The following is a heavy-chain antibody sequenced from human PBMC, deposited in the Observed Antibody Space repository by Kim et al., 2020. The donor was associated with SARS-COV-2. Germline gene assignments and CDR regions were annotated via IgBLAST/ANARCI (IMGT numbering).Heavy chain of an antibody. V-gene: IGHV3-30*18. D-gene: IGHD5-18*01. Sequence: GGSLRLSCAASGFTFSSYGMHWVRQAPGKGLEWVAVISYDGSNKYCADSVKGRFTISRDNSKNTLYLQMNSLRAEDTAVYYCAKDLFSGYSSGRTFDY. CDR2: ISYDGSNK. CDR1: GFTFSSYG. CDR3: AKDLFSGYSSGRTFDY. J-gene: IGHJ4*01.